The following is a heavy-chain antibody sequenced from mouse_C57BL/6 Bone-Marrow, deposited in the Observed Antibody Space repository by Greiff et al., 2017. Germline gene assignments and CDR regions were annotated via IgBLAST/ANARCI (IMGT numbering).Heavy chain of an antibody. CDR2: LYPRSGNT. D-gene: IGHD1-1*01. CDR1: GYTFTSYG. V-gene: IGHV1-81*01. Sequence: QVQLKESGAELARPGASVKLSCKASGYTFTSYGISWVKQRTGQGLEWIGELYPRSGNTYYNEKFKGKATLTADKSSSTAYMELRSLTSEDSAVYFCARSGYYGSSYEFAYWGQGTLVTVSA. J-gene: IGHJ3*01. CDR3: ARSGYYGSSYEFAY.